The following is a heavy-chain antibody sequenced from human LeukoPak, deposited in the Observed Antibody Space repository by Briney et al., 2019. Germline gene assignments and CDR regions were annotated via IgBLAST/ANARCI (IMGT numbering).Heavy chain of an antibody. CDR2: INAGNGNT. CDR1: GYSFTSYT. Sequence: GASVKVSCKASGYSFTSYTMHWVRQAPGQRLEWMGWINAGNGNTKYSQKFQGRLTIARDTSASTAYMELSSLRSEDTAVYYCARDSQPHLYSSSWSDYWGQGTLVTVSS. CDR3: ARDSQPHLYSSSWSDY. V-gene: IGHV1-3*01. J-gene: IGHJ4*02. D-gene: IGHD6-13*01.